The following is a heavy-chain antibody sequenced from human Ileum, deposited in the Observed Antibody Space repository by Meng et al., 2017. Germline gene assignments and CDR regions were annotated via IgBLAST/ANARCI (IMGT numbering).Heavy chain of an antibody. J-gene: IGHJ4*02. V-gene: IGHV4-4*02. D-gene: IGHD5-12*01. CDR2: IFHGGTT. CDR1: GDSISSGNW. CDR3: ARGIGDIRVGFDY. Sequence: QGQLTASGPGLVKPSGTLSLTCAVSGDSISSGNWWNWVRQSPGKGLEWIGEIFHGGTTNYNPSLKNRVTLLMDKSKNQFSLQLTSVTAADTAVFYCARGIGDIRVGFDYWGQGILVTVSS.